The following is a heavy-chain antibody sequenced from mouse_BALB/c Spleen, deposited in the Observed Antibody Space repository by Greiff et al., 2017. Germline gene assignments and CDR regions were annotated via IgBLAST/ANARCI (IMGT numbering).Heavy chain of an antibody. D-gene: IGHD3-1*01. CDR1: GYTFTSYW. V-gene: IGHV1S81*02. CDR3: TYSSGYAWFAY. J-gene: IGHJ3*01. Sequence: QVQLQQPGAELVKPGASVKLSCKASGYTFTSYWMHWVKQRPGQGLEWIGEINPSNGGTNFNEKFKSKATLTVDKSSSTAYMQLSSLTSEDSAVYYCTYSSGYAWFAYWGQGTLVTVSA. CDR2: INPSNGGT.